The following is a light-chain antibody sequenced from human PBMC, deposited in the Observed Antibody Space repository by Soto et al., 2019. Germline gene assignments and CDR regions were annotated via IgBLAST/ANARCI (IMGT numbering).Light chain of an antibody. Sequence: EIVLTQSPATLSLSPGERATLSCRASQSVSSYLAWYQQKPGQAPRLLIYDASNRATGIPARFSGSGSGTDFTLTISSLEPEDFAVYYCQQRSNWRWTFGQGTKVEFK. CDR2: DAS. J-gene: IGKJ1*01. CDR3: QQRSNWRWT. V-gene: IGKV3-11*01. CDR1: QSVSSY.